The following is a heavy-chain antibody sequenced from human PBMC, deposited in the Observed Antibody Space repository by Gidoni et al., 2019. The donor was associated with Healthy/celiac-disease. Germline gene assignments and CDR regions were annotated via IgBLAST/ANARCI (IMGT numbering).Heavy chain of an antibody. CDR3: ARGGGILWFGGLAGY. CDR1: GFTFSSYW. D-gene: IGHD3-10*01. CDR2: IKQDGSEK. V-gene: IGHV3-7*01. J-gene: IGHJ4*02. Sequence: GSLRLSCEASGFTFSSYWMSWVRQAPGKVLDWGAKIKQDGSEKYYVESVRSRLTISRDNAKNSLYLQMNSLRAEDTAGYYCARGGGILWFGGLAGYWGQGTLVTVSS.